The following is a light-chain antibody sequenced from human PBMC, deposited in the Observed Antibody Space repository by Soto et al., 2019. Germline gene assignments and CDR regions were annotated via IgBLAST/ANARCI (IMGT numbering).Light chain of an antibody. CDR2: GAS. Sequence: EIVLTQSPGTLPLSPGERATLSCRASQSASSSYLAWYQQKPGQAPMLRIYGASSRATGIPDRFSGSGSGTVFTLTISSLEPEDLPVYYCQQYGGSPLTFGGGTQVESK. V-gene: IGKV3-20*01. CDR3: QQYGGSPLT. J-gene: IGKJ4*01. CDR1: QSASSSY.